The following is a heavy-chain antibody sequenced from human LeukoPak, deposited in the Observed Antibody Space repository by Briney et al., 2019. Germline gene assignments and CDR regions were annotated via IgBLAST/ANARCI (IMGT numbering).Heavy chain of an antibody. CDR2: IHYSGST. Sequence: TSETLSLTCTVSGGSISSYHWIWIRQPPGKGLEWIGYIHYSGSTNYNPSLKSRVTTSVDTSKKQFSLKLRSVAAADTAVYYCARSVSWGLLVRDDAFDIWGQGTMVTVSS. V-gene: IGHV4-59*08. CDR1: GGSISSYH. D-gene: IGHD2-21*01. CDR3: ARSVSWGLLVRDDAFDI. J-gene: IGHJ3*02.